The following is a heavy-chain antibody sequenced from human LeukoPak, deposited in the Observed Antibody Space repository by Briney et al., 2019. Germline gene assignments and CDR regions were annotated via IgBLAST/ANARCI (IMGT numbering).Heavy chain of an antibody. CDR3: ARITGYSWRDV. CDR1: GFTFSSYG. D-gene: IGHD1-20*01. Sequence: GGSLRLSCAASGFTFSSYGIHWVRQAPGKGLEWVANIKQDGSEKYYVDSVKGRFTISRDNAKNSLYLQMNSLRAEDTAVYYCARITGYSWRDVWGKGTTVTISS. CDR2: IKQDGSEK. V-gene: IGHV3-7*01. J-gene: IGHJ6*04.